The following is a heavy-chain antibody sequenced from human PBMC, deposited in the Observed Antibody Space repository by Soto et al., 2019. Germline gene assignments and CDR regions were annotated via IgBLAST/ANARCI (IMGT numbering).Heavy chain of an antibody. Sequence: GGSLRLSCAASGFTFSSYVMSWVRQAPGKGLEWVSAISGSGGSTYYADSVKGRFTISRDNSKNTLYLQMNSLRAEDTAVYYCAKDLSFGAARPLFDYWGQGTLVTVSS. V-gene: IGHV3-23*01. CDR2: ISGSGGST. D-gene: IGHD6-6*01. CDR3: AKDLSFGAARPLFDY. J-gene: IGHJ4*02. CDR1: GFTFSSYV.